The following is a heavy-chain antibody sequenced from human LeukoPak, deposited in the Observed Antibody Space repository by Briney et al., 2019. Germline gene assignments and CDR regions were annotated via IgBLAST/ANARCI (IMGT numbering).Heavy chain of an antibody. J-gene: IGHJ4*02. CDR3: ARLDYAGNPFDN. CDR2: IYPGDSDT. D-gene: IGHD4-23*01. CDR1: GYSFISYW. Sequence: GESPKISCKVSGYSFISYWIGWVRQMPDKGLESLGMIYPGDSDTRYSPSFQGLVTLSVDKSITTAYLQWSSLKASDTAIYYCARLDYAGNPFDNWGPGTLVTVSS. V-gene: IGHV5-51*01.